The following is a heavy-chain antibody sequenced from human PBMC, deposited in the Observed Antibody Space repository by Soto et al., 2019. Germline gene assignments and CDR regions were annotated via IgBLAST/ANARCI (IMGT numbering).Heavy chain of an antibody. V-gene: IGHV1-18*01. CDR2: ISAYNGNT. CDR1: GYRFASYA. CDR3: ARERVTLVRGPQNWFDP. Sequence: QVHLVQSGGEVKKTGASVTVSCKASGYRFASYAIGWVRQAPGQGLEWVGWISAYNGNTRYAQKRQGRVTMTTDTSTSTAYMELRSLKSDDTAMYYCARERVTLVRGPQNWFDPWGQGTLVTVSS. J-gene: IGHJ5*02. D-gene: IGHD3-10*01.